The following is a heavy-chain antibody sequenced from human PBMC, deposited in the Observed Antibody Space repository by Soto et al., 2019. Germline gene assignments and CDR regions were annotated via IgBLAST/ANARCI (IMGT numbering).Heavy chain of an antibody. CDR2: INHSGST. V-gene: IGHV4-34*01. CDR1: GGSFSGYY. J-gene: IGHJ4*02. Sequence: SETLSLTCAVYGGSFSGYYWSWIRQPPGKGLEWIGEINHSGSTNYNPSLKSRVTISVDTSKNQFSLKLSSVTAADTAVYYCARGRYTGTKRPFDYWGQGTLVTVSS. CDR3: ARGRYTGTKRPFDY. D-gene: IGHD2-2*02.